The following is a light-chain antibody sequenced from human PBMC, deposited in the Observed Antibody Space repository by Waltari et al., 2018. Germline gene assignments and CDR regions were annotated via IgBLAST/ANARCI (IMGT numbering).Light chain of an antibody. CDR3: MQTTHSPRT. CDR2: KVS. CDR1: QSLVHSDGRTY. V-gene: IGKV2-30*02. J-gene: IGKJ1*01. Sequence: DVEMTQSPVSLPVRLGQPASISCRSSQSLVHSDGRTYLNWFQQRPGQSPRRLIYKVSNRESGVPDRFSDSGSGTDFTRKISRVEAEDIAVYYCMQTTHSPRTFVQVTKVEI.